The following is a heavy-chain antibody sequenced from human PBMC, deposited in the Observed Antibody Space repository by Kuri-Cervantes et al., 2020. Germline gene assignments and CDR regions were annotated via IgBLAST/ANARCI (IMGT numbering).Heavy chain of an antibody. D-gene: IGHD3-10*01. Sequence: APGKCFCKASGYTFTNYYIHWVRQAPGQGLEWMGIINPSGGSTSYAQKFQGRVTMTRDMSTSTAYMELSSLRSEDTAVYYCAADLAVRGVSSLDYWGQGTLVTVSS. CDR3: AADLAVRGVSSLDY. V-gene: IGHV1-46*01. CDR1: GYTFTNYY. J-gene: IGHJ4*02. CDR2: INPSGGST.